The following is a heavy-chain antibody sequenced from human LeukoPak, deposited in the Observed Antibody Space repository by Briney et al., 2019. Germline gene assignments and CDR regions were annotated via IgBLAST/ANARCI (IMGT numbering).Heavy chain of an antibody. CDR3: ARDTTTVIGYGMDV. V-gene: IGHV1-18*01. CDR1: GYTFTSYG. J-gene: IGHJ6*02. CDR2: ISAYNGNT. D-gene: IGHD4-17*01. Sequence: ASVKVSCKASGYTFTSYGISWVRQAPGQGLEWMGWISAYNGNTNYAQKLQGRVTMTTDTSTSTACMELRSLRSDDTAVYYCARDTTTVIGYGMDVWGQGTTVTVSS.